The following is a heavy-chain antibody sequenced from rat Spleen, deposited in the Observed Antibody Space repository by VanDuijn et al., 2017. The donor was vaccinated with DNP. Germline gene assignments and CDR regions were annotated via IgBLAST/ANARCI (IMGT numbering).Heavy chain of an antibody. CDR2: IRYDGGSI. J-gene: IGHJ2*01. V-gene: IGHV5-22*01. CDR3: VRWYNSGYYFDY. CDR1: GFTFSNYD. D-gene: IGHD4-3*01. Sequence: EVQLVESGGGLVQPGRSLKLSCAASGFTFSNYDMAWVRQAPTKGLEWVAYIRYDGGSIHYGDSVKGRFTIFRDNAKSTLYLKMNSLRSEDMATYYCVRWYNSGYYFDYWGQGVMVTVSS.